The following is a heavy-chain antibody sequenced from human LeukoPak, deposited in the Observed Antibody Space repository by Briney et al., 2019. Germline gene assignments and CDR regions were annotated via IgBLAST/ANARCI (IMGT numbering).Heavy chain of an antibody. V-gene: IGHV4-59*02. CDR3: ARARGRVVGYYFDY. J-gene: IGHJ4*02. CDR1: GGSVSSYY. D-gene: IGHD1-26*01. CDR2: IHYSGST. Sequence: SETLSLTCTVSGGSVSSYYWSWIRQPPGRGLEWIGYIHYSGSTNYNPSLKSRVTISVDTSKNQFSLKLSSVTAADTAVYYCARARGRVVGYYFDYWGQGTLVTVSS.